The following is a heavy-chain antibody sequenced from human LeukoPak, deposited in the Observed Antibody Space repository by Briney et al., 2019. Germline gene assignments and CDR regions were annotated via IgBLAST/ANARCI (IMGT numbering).Heavy chain of an antibody. Sequence: SETLSLTCTVSGGSTVVGGSYGAWFGRPPGKGREWIGSIYYSGSTYYNPSLKSRVTISVDTSKNQFSLKLSSVTAADTAVYHCARTSLLRFWDAFDIWGQGTMVTVSS. D-gene: IGHD3-3*01. V-gene: IGHV4-39*01. CDR2: IYYSGST. CDR3: ARTSLLRFWDAFDI. CDR1: GGSTVVGGSY. J-gene: IGHJ3*02.